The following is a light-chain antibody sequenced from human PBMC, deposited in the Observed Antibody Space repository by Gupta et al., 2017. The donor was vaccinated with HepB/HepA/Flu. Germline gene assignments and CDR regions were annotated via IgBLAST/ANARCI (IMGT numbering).Light chain of an antibody. Sequence: EIVMTQSPATLSVSPGERATLSCRASQSVRTNLAWYQPKPGQAPRLLIYGASTRATGIPARFSGRGSGTEFTLTISSLQSEDFAVSYCQQYNNWPLTFGQGTKVEI. CDR1: QSVRTN. J-gene: IGKJ1*01. CDR3: QQYNNWPLT. CDR2: GAS. V-gene: IGKV3-15*01.